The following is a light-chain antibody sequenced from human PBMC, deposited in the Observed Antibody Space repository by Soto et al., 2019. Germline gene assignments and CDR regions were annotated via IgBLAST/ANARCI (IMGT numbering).Light chain of an antibody. Sequence: EIVMTQSPATLSVSPGERASLSCRASQSVGSNLAWYQQTAGQAPRLLIYGASTRATGIPGRFSGSESGTEFTLTISSLQSEDFAVYSCQQYTNWPYTFGQGTKLEIK. J-gene: IGKJ2*01. CDR2: GAS. CDR1: QSVGSN. V-gene: IGKV3-15*01. CDR3: QQYTNWPYT.